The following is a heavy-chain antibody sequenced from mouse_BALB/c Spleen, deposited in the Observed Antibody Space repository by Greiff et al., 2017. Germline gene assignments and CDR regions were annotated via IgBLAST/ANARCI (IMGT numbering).Heavy chain of an antibody. D-gene: IGHD2-1*01. V-gene: IGHV1-12*01. CDR3: ARSGYGNYYYAMDY. J-gene: IGHJ4*01. CDR1: GYTFTSYN. CDR2: IYPGNGDT. Sequence: LQQPGAELVKPGASVKMSCKASGYTFTSYNMHWVKQTPGQGLEWIGAIYPGNGDTSYNQKFKGKATLTADKSSSTAYMQLSSLTSEDSAVYYCARSGYGNYYYAMDYWGQGTSVTVSS.